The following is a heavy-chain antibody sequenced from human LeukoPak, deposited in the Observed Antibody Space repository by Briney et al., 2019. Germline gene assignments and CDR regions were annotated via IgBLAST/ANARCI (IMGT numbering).Heavy chain of an antibody. CDR1: RFIFRTYA. Sequence: GGSLRLSCSACRFIFRTYAMHWVRQAPGKGMEYVSAISSNGRSTYYADSVQGRFTISRDDSKSTLYLQMDSLRPEDMAVYYCARRFGEYVNYMDVWGKGTTVTVSS. CDR3: ARRFGEYVNYMDV. CDR2: ISSNGRST. V-gene: IGHV3-64*02. J-gene: IGHJ6*03. D-gene: IGHD3-10*01.